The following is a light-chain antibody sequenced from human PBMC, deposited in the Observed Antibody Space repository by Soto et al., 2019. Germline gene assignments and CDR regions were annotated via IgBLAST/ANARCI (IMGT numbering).Light chain of an antibody. CDR2: FAS. CDR3: LHTYSFPRT. Sequence: DIQMTQSPSSVSASVGDRVTLTCWASQGIGDRLAWYQQKPGKVPQLLIYFASTLGSGVPSRFSGSGSGTDFILTINTLQADDFATYYCLHTYSFPRTFGQGTKVEIK. CDR1: QGIGDR. J-gene: IGKJ1*01. V-gene: IGKV1-12*01.